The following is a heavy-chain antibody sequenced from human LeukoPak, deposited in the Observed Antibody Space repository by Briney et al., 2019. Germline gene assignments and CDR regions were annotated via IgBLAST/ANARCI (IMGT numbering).Heavy chain of an antibody. Sequence: SAKVSCKASGGTFSSYAISWVRQAPGQGLEWMGGIIPIFGTANYAQKFQGRVTITADESTSTAYMELSSLRSEDTAVYYCARGRDLDYGGNSGSGYWGQGTLVTVSS. J-gene: IGHJ4*02. CDR1: GGTFSSYA. D-gene: IGHD4-23*01. CDR2: IIPIFGTA. V-gene: IGHV1-69*13. CDR3: ARGRDLDYGGNSGSGY.